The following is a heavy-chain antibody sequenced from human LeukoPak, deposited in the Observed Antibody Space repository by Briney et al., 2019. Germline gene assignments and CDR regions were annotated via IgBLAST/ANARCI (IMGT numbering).Heavy chain of an antibody. J-gene: IGHJ6*03. Sequence: ASVKVSCKASGYTFTGYYMHWVRQAPGQGLEWMGWINPNSGGTNYAQKFQGRVTMTRDTSISTAYMELSRLRSDDTAVYYCARDPGSTSLYYMDVWGKGTTVTVSS. D-gene: IGHD2-2*01. CDR2: INPNSGGT. V-gene: IGHV1-2*02. CDR3: ARDPGSTSLYYMDV. CDR1: GYTFTGYY.